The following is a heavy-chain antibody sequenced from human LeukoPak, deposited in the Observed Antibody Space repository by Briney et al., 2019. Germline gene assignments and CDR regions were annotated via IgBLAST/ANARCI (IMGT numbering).Heavy chain of an antibody. J-gene: IGHJ6*03. CDR2: INPSGGST. CDR3: ARDAVEDSSSSGYYYYYMDV. D-gene: IGHD6-6*01. Sequence: GASVKVSCKASGYTFTSYYMHWVRQAPGQGLEWMGIINPSGGSTSYAQKFQGRVTMTRDTSTSTVYMELSSLRSEDTAVYYCARDAVEDSSSSGYYYYYMDVWGKGTTVTVSS. V-gene: IGHV1-46*01. CDR1: GYTFTSYY.